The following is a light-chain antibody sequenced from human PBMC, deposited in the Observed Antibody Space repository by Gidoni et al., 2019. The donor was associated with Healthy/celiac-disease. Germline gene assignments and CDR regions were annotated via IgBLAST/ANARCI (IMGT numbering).Light chain of an antibody. CDR1: NIGSKS. J-gene: IGLJ2*01. Sequence: SYVLTQPPSVSVAPGKSATITCGGDNIGSKSVHWYQQQPGQAPILLIYYNSGRPSGIPERVSGSNSGNTATLTISRVEAGDEADYYCQVWDSSNNHMVFGGGTKLTVL. CDR2: YNS. V-gene: IGLV3-21*01. CDR3: QVWDSSNNHMV.